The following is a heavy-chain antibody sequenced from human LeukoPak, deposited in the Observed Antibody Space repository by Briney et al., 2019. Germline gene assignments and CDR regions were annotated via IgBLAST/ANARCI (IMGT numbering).Heavy chain of an antibody. Sequence: GGSLRLSCAASGFTFSAYDMNWVRQAPGKGLEWVSSISSSSNYIYYADSVKGRFTISRDNAKNSVYLQMNSLRAEDTAVYYCAREDPTMTYDYWGQGTLVTVSS. CDR1: GFTFSAYD. V-gene: IGHV3-21*01. CDR3: AREDPTMTYDY. D-gene: IGHD3-3*01. J-gene: IGHJ4*02. CDR2: ISSSSNYI.